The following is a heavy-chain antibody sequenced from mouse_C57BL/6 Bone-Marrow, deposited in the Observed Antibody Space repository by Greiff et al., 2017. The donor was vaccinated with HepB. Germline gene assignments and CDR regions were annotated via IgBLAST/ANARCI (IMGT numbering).Heavy chain of an antibody. D-gene: IGHD2-2*01. Sequence: VQLQQPGAELVKPGASVKMSCKASGYTFTSYWITWVKQRPGQGLEWIGDIYPGSGSTNYNEKFKSKATLTVDTSSSTAYMQLSSLTSEDSAVYYWARGMVTTGYFDYWGQGTTLTVSS. CDR1: GYTFTSYW. J-gene: IGHJ2*01. V-gene: IGHV1-55*01. CDR3: ARGMVTTGYFDY. CDR2: IYPGSGST.